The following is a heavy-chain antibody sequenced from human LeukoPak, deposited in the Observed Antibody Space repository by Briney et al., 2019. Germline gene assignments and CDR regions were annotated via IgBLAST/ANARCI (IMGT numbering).Heavy chain of an antibody. CDR1: GGTISGYY. D-gene: IGHD6-13*01. J-gene: IGHJ4*02. V-gene: IGHV4-59*12. CDR3: ARYAADGRTLEY. CDR2: IHFGGST. Sequence: SETLSLTCTVSGGTISGYYWSWIRQAPGEGLGWIGYIHFGGSTSYYPSLKSRVTMSVDTSENHFSLKLNSVTAADTAVYYCARYAADGRTLEYWGQGTLVTVSS.